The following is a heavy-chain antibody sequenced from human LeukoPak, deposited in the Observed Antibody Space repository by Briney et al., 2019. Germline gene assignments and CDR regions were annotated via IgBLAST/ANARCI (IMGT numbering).Heavy chain of an antibody. D-gene: IGHD1-26*01. J-gene: IGHJ4*02. V-gene: IGHV3-48*02. CDR1: GFILSDYA. Sequence: GGPLTLPCGPSGFILSDYAMMWVRQAPGGALVGLSYFSTSSTTIYYADSMKGRFTISRDNAKNSLYLQMNGLRDEDTAVYYCARDYYSGTYSTGYWGQGTLVTVSS. CDR2: FSTSSTTI. CDR3: ARDYYSGTYSTGY.